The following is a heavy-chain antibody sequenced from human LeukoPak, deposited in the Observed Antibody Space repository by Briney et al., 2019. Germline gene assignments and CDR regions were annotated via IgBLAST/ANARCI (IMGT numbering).Heavy chain of an antibody. Sequence: SGGSLRLSCTVSGFTLSSYEMSWIRQAPGKGLEWVSSIDYDGGSGHYADSVKGRFTISRDNSKNTLFLQMNSLRPEDTAVYYCARDHPPLYGSGESLPFDPWGQGTLVTVSS. CDR2: IDYDGGSG. J-gene: IGHJ5*02. D-gene: IGHD3-10*01. V-gene: IGHV3-NL1*01. CDR1: GFTLSSYE. CDR3: ARDHPPLYGSGESLPFDP.